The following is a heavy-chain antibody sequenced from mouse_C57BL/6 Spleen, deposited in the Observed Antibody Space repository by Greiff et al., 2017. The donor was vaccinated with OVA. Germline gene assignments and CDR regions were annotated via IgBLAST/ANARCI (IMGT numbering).Heavy chain of an antibody. J-gene: IGHJ3*01. V-gene: IGHV1-61*01. CDR1: GYTFTSYW. D-gene: IGHD4-1*01. CDR2: IYPSDSET. CDR3: ARGLGQAY. Sequence: VKLQQPGAELVRPGSSVKLSCKASGYTFTSYWMDWVKQRPGQGLEWIGNIYPSDSETHYNQKFKDKATLTVDKSSSTAYMQLSSLTSEDSAVYYCARGLGQAYWGQGTLVTVSA.